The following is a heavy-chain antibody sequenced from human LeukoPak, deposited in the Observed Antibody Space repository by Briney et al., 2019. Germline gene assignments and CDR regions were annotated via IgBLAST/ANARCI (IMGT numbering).Heavy chain of an antibody. CDR3: TTDVVVVPTTLNWFDP. CDR1: GFTFSNAW. V-gene: IGHV3-15*01. J-gene: IGHJ5*02. Sequence: GGSLRLSCAASGFTFSNAWMSWVRQAPGKGLEWVGRIKSKTDGGTTDYAAPVKGRFTISRDDSKNTLYLQMNSLKTEDAAVYYCTTDVVVVPTTLNWFDPWGQGTLVTVSS. D-gene: IGHD2-2*01. CDR2: IKSKTDGGTT.